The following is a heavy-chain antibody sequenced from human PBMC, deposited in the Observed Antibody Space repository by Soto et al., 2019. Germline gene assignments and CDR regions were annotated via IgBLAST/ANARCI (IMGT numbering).Heavy chain of an antibody. CDR2: IKNNANSYAI. CDR3: VRVKLGTQPLTAFDG. Sequence: EVQLVESGGGLVQPGGPLRLSCAASGFTFSDHYMDWVRQAPGKGLEWVARIKNNANSYAIEYAASVKGRFTISRDDSKNSLYLQMNSLRTEDTAIYYCVRVKLGTQPLTAFDGLGQGTMVTVSS. V-gene: IGHV3-72*01. J-gene: IGHJ3*01. D-gene: IGHD7-27*01. CDR1: GFTFSDHY.